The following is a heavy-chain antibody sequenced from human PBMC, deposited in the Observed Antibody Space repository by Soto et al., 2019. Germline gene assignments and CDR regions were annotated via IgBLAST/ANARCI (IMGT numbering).Heavy chain of an antibody. CDR3: ATWVDYGDFEGFDF. Sequence: ASVKVSCKTSGYSFTDYKLHWVRQAPGQGLEWMGWVDPNGGGSNSAQKFQGSVTMTWDTSITTAYLDLTRLTTNDTATYFCATWVDYGDFEGFDFWG. CDR2: VDPNGGGS. V-gene: IGHV1-2*04. J-gene: IGHJ4*01. CDR1: GYSFTDYK. D-gene: IGHD4-17*01.